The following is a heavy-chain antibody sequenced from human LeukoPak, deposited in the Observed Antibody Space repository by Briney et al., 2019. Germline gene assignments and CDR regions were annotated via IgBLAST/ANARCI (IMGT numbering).Heavy chain of an antibody. CDR2: ISYDGTNK. CDR3: ARGSRAIVATKFARGRYMDV. D-gene: IGHD5-12*01. J-gene: IGHJ6*03. V-gene: IGHV3-30*04. CDR1: GSTFSRYA. Sequence: PGGSLRLSCAASGSTFSRYAMHWVRQAPGKGLEWVTVISYDGTNKYYADSVKGRFTISRDNSKNTLYLQMNSLRTEDTAVYYCARGSRAIVATKFARGRYMDVWGKGTTVTVSS.